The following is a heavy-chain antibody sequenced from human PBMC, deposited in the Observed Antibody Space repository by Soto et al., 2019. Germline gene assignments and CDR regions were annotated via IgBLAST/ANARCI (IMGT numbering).Heavy chain of an antibody. CDR1: GGSISSGGYY. V-gene: IGHV4-31*03. Sequence: PSETLSLTCTVSGGSISSGGYYWSWIRQHPGKGLEWIGYIYYSGSTYYNPSLKSRVTISIDTSKNQFSLRLSSVTAADTAVYYCARDGGAVPGATDYHYYGMDVWGQGTTVTVSS. CDR2: IYYSGST. J-gene: IGHJ6*02. CDR3: ARDGGAVPGATDYHYYGMDV. D-gene: IGHD2-2*01.